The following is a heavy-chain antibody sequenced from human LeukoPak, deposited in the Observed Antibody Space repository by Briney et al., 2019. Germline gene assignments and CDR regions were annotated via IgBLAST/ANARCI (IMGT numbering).Heavy chain of an antibody. D-gene: IGHD3-9*01. CDR1: GGSISSSNW. CDR2: IYHSGST. CDR3: ARGRYDILTGYYNYFDY. V-gene: IGHV4-4*02. J-gene: IGHJ4*02. Sequence: SETLSLTCAVSGGSISSSNWWSWVRQLPGKGLEWIGEIYHSGSTNYNPSLKSRVTISVDKSKNQFSLKLSSVTAADTAVYYCARGRYDILTGYYNYFDYWGQGTLVTVSS.